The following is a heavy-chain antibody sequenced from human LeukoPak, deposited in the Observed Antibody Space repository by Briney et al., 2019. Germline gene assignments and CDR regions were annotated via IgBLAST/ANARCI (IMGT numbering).Heavy chain of an antibody. CDR1: GFTFSSYS. V-gene: IGHV3-48*01. D-gene: IGHD6-13*01. J-gene: IGHJ4*02. CDR3: ARDESSWFDY. CDR2: ISSSSSTI. Sequence: GGFLRLSCAASGFTFSSYSMNWVRQAPGKGLEWVSYISSSSSTIYYADSVKGRFTISRDNAKNSLYLQMNSLRAEDTAVYYCARDESSWFDYWGQGTLVTVSS.